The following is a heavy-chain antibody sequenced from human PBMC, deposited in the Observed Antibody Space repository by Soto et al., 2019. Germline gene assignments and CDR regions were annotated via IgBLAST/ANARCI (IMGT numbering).Heavy chain of an antibody. CDR3: VKDRWNVAAADVFDS. D-gene: IGHD6-13*01. Sequence: VQLLDSGGGLVQPGGSLRLSCAASGFTFSSYAMGWVRQAPGKGLEWVSGISSTGGTADYADSVKGRFTISRDNSRNQMNLQMRSLRADDTAIYYCVKDRWNVAAADVFDSWGQGTLVTVSS. J-gene: IGHJ4*02. V-gene: IGHV3-23*01. CDR1: GFTFSSYA. CDR2: ISSTGGTA.